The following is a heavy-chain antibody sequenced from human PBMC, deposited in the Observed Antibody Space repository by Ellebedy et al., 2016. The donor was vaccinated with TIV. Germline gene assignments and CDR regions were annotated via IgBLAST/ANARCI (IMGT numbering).Heavy chain of an antibody. CDR3: TRRGVSGDYGSPGDY. J-gene: IGHJ4*02. CDR2: ISSNYDFI. V-gene: IGHV3-23*01. D-gene: IGHD3-22*01. CDR1: GFTFSSFA. Sequence: PGGSLRLSCAGSGFTFSSFAMSWVRHTPGKGLDWVSAISSNYDFIYYIDSVKGRFTISRDNSKNTLYLQMNSLRVEDTAVYYCTRRGVSGDYGSPGDYWGPGTLVTVSS.